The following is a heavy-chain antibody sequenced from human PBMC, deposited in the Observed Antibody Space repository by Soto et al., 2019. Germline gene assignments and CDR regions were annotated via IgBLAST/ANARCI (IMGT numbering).Heavy chain of an antibody. D-gene: IGHD6-19*01. V-gene: IGHV3-21*01. J-gene: IGHJ5*02. CDR3: ARDRSSGWREVWFDP. Sequence: EVQLVESGGGLVKPGGSLRLSCAASGFTFSSYSMNWVRQAPGKGLEWVSSISSSSSYIYYADSVKGRFTISRDNAKNSLDLQMNSLRAEDTAVYYCARDRSSGWREVWFDPWGQGTLVTVSS. CDR1: GFTFSSYS. CDR2: ISSSSSYI.